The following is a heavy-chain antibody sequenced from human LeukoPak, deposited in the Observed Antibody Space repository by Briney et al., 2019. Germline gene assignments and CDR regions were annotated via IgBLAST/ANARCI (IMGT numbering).Heavy chain of an antibody. D-gene: IGHD2-21*02. J-gene: IGHJ4*02. CDR1: GFTLSSYA. V-gene: IGHV3-23*01. Sequence: GGSLRLSCAASGFTLSSYAMSWVRQAPGKGLEWVSAISGSGGSTYYADSVKGRFTISGDNSKNTLYLQMNSLRAEDTAVYYCAKRRCGGDCNFDYWGQGTLVTVSS. CDR2: ISGSGGST. CDR3: AKRRCGGDCNFDY.